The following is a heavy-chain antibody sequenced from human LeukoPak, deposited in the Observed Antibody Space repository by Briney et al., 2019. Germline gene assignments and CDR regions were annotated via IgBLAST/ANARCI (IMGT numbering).Heavy chain of an antibody. CDR2: IRSDAYGGTI. V-gene: IGHV3-49*04. J-gene: IGHJ3*02. CDR3: ARGISEMGAFDI. Sequence: GGSLRLSCRASGFTFGDYAVNWVRQAPGKGLEWVGFIRSDAYGGTIQYDASVRGRFTISRDDSKTIAYLQMNSLKTEDTAVYYCARGISEMGAFDIWGLGTMVTVSS. D-gene: IGHD5-24*01. CDR1: GFTFGDYA.